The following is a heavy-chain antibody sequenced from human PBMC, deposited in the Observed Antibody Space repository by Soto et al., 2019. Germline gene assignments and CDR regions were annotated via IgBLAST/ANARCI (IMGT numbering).Heavy chain of an antibody. CDR1: GYRFTSYW. V-gene: IGHV5-51*01. Sequence: PGESLKISCRTSGYRFTSYWIAWERQMPGKVLEWMGIIFPSDSDTRYSPSFQGQVTISADRSTSTVFLQWASLKASDTAVYFCARKDKSGYFNWFDPWGQGTLVTVSS. CDR3: ARKDKSGYFNWFDP. D-gene: IGHD3-22*01. J-gene: IGHJ5*02. CDR2: IFPSDSDT.